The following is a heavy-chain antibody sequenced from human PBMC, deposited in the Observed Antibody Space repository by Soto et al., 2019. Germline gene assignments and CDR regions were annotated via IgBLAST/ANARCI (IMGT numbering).Heavy chain of an antibody. Sequence: PGGSLRLSCAASGFTFDDYAMHWVRQAPGKGLEWVSGISWNSGSIGYADSVKGRFTISRDNAKNSLYLQMNSLRAEDTALYYCAKDGYGSSTSCHDAFDIWGKGTMVTVSS. J-gene: IGHJ3*02. V-gene: IGHV3-9*01. CDR1: GFTFDDYA. CDR3: AKDGYGSSTSCHDAFDI. CDR2: ISWNSGSI. D-gene: IGHD2-2*01.